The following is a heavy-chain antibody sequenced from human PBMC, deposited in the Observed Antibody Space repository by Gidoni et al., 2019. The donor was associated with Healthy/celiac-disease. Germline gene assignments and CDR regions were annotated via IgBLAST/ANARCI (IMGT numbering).Heavy chain of an antibody. CDR3: AKDGHSSGRHAPFDY. CDR2: ISWNSGSI. V-gene: IGHV3-9*01. J-gene: IGHJ4*02. D-gene: IGHD6-19*01. Sequence: EVQLVESGGGLVQPGRSLRLSCAASGFTFDDYAMHWVRQAPGKGLEWVSGISWNSGSIGYADSVKGRFTISRDNAKNSLYLQMNSLRAEDTALYYCAKDGHSSGRHAPFDYWGQGTLVTVSS. CDR1: GFTFDDYA.